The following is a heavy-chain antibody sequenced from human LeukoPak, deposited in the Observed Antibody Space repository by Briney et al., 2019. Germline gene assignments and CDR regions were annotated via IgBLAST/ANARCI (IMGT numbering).Heavy chain of an antibody. Sequence: SETLSLTCAVYGGSFSGYYWSWIRQPPGKGLEWIGEINHSGSTNYNPSLKSRVTISVDTSKNQFSLKLGSVTAADTAVYYCARRIRLRYFDWGHNWFDPWGQGTLVTVSS. D-gene: IGHD3-9*01. CDR1: GGSFSGYY. CDR2: INHSGST. V-gene: IGHV4-34*01. CDR3: ARRIRLRYFDWGHNWFDP. J-gene: IGHJ5*02.